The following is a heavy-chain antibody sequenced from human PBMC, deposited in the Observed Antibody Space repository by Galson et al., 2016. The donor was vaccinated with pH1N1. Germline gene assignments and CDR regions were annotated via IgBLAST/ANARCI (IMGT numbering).Heavy chain of an antibody. CDR1: GYTFNTYA. CDR2: INTDTGNP. J-gene: IGHJ4*02. Sequence: SVKVSCKASGYTFNTYALNWVRQAPGQGLEWMGWINTDTGNPTYAPGFTGRFVFSLDTSVSTAYLQITSLKAEDTAVYYCARGFYYGSGSLWPWDYWGQGTLVTVSS. D-gene: IGHD3-10*01. V-gene: IGHV7-4-1*02. CDR3: ARGFYYGSGSLWPWDY.